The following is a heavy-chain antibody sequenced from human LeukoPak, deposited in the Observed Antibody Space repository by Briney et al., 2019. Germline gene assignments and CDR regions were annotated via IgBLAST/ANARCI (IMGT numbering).Heavy chain of an antibody. CDR2: ISSSSSTI. Sequence: GGSLRLSCAASGFTFSSYSMNWVRQAPGKGLEWVSYISSSSSTIYYADSVKGRFTISRDNAKNSLYLQMNSLRAEDTAVYYCARDPHSGSYYGGVGYWGQGTLVTVSS. D-gene: IGHD1-26*01. CDR3: ARDPHSGSYYGGVGY. J-gene: IGHJ4*02. CDR1: GFTFSSYS. V-gene: IGHV3-48*01.